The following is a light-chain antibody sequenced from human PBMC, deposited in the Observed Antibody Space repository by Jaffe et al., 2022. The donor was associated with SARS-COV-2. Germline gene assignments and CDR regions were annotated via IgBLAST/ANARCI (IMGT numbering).Light chain of an antibody. CDR1: SSNIGNNY. CDR3: GTWDGSLSAGV. V-gene: IGLV1-51*02. J-gene: IGLJ3*02. Sequence: QSVLTQPPSVSAAPGQKVTISCSGSSSNIGNNYVSWYQHLPGSAPKLLIFENNKRPSGIPDRFSGSKSGTSATLGITGLQTGDEADYYCGTWDGSLSAGVFGGGTKVTVL. CDR2: ENN.